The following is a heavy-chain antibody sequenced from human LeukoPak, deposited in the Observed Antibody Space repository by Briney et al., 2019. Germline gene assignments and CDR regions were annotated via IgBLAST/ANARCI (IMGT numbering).Heavy chain of an antibody. CDR2: ISSSSATI. V-gene: IGHV3-48*04. D-gene: IGHD6-19*01. J-gene: IGHJ4*02. CDR3: ARRPSIAVAGRSFDY. CDR1: GFSLSAYN. Sequence: GGSLRLSCEGSGFSLSAYNMNWVRQAPGKGLESVSYISSSSATIFYADSVKGRFTISRDNAKNSLYLQMNSLRAEDTAVYYCARRPSIAVAGRSFDYWGQGTLVTVSS.